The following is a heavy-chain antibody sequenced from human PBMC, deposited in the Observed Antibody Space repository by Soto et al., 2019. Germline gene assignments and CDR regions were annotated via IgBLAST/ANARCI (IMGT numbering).Heavy chain of an antibody. J-gene: IGHJ4*02. CDR1: GVPFSSYA. V-gene: IGHV3-30-3*01. CDR3: ARDFGLVTTFDY. D-gene: IGHD4-17*01. CDR2: ISYDGSNK. Sequence: PGGSLRLSCAASGVPFSSYAMHWVRQAPGKGLEWVAVISYDGSNKYYADSVKGRFTISRDNSKNTLYLQMNSLRAEDTAVYYCARDFGLVTTFDYWGQGTLVTVSS.